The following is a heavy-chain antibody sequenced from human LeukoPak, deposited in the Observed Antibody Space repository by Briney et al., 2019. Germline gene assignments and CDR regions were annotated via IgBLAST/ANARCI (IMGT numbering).Heavy chain of an antibody. Sequence: GGSLRLSCVASGFTFDDYAMHWVRQAPGKGLEWVSGITWHSENIDYADSVKGRFTISRDNAKNSLYLQMNSLRTEDTALYYCVRVRGYSYGYFDYWGQGTLVTVSS. V-gene: IGHV3-9*01. CDR3: VRVRGYSYGYFDY. D-gene: IGHD5-18*01. CDR2: ITWHSENI. CDR1: GFTFDDYA. J-gene: IGHJ4*02.